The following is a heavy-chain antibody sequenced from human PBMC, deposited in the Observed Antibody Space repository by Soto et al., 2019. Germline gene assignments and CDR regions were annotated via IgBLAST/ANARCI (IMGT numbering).Heavy chain of an antibody. CDR2: INPNSGGT. CDR3: ARSIAVADDWFDP. V-gene: IGHV1-2*02. CDR1: GYTFTGYY. J-gene: IGHJ5*02. Sequence: ASVKVSCKASGYTFTGYYMHWVRQAPGQGLEWMGWINPNSGGTNYAQKFRGRVTMTRDTSISTAYMELSRLRSDDTAVYYCARSIAVADDWFDPWGQGTLVTVSS. D-gene: IGHD6-19*01.